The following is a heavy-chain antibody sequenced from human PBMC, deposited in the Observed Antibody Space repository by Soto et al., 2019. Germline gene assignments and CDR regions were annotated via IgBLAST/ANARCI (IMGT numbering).Heavy chain of an antibody. D-gene: IGHD4-17*01. CDR1: GDSINSDY. V-gene: IGHV4-59*08. Sequence: SETLSLTCTVSGDSINSDYWSWVRQPPGKGLEWIGYIYNSGSTNYNPSLKSRVTMSLDPSKNQYSLKLSSVTAADTAVYFCARHPAGDYDSYYMDVWGKGTTVTVSS. J-gene: IGHJ6*03. CDR3: ARHPAGDYDSYYMDV. CDR2: IYNSGST.